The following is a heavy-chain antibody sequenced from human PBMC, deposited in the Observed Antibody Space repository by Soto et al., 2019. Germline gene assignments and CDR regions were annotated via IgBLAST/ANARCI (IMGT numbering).Heavy chain of an antibody. CDR1: VGSFKSGSYY. D-gene: IGHD3-16*01. V-gene: IGHV4-61*01. Sequence: PSDTLSLTCTLSVGSFKSGSYYCSWVRQPPGKGLEWIGYVYYTGRTSYSPSLKSRVTISADTSKNQFSLILTSVTAADTAVYYCARDYDYFEHWGQGSRVSVSS. CDR2: VYYTGRT. J-gene: IGHJ4*02. CDR3: ARDYDYFEH.